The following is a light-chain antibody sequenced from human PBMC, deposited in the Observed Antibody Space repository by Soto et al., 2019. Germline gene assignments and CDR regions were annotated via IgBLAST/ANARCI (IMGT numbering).Light chain of an antibody. CDR3: QQRSGWYT. V-gene: IGKV3-11*01. CDR1: QSVSSY. J-gene: IGKJ2*01. Sequence: DIVLTQSPATLSLSPGERATLSCRARQSVSSYLAWYQQKPGQAPRLLIYDASNRATGIPARFSGSGSGTDFTLTISSLEPEDFAIYYCQQRSGWYTFGQGTKLESK. CDR2: DAS.